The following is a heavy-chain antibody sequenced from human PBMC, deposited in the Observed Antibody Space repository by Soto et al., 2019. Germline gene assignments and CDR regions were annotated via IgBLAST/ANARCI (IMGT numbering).Heavy chain of an antibody. V-gene: IGHV4-30-2*01. J-gene: IGHJ3*02. CDR2: IYHSGST. Sequence: SETLSLTCAVSGGSISSGGYSWSWIRQPPGKGLEWIGYIYHSGSTYYNPSLKSRVTISVDRSKNQFSLKLSSVTAADTAVYYFARHRVVSYYFDTSGKTAFDIWGHGTMVTVSS. CDR3: ARHRVVSYYFDTSGKTAFDI. CDR1: GGSISSGGYS. D-gene: IGHD3-22*01.